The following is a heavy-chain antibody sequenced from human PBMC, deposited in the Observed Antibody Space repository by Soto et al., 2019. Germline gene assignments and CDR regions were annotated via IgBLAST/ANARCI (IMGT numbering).Heavy chain of an antibody. Sequence: GESLKISCKGSGYSFAGYWITWVRQKPGKGLGWMGRIDPSDSQTYYSPSFRGHVTISVTKSITTVFLQWSSLRASDTAMYYCARQIYDSDTGPNFQYYFDSWGQGTPVTVSS. J-gene: IGHJ4*02. CDR2: IDPSDSQT. CDR3: ARQIYDSDTGPNFQYYFDS. CDR1: GYSFAGYW. V-gene: IGHV5-10-1*01. D-gene: IGHD3-22*01.